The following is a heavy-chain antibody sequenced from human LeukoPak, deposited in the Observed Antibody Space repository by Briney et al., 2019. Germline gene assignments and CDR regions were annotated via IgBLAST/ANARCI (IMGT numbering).Heavy chain of an antibody. Sequence: PSETLSLTCTVSGGSISSGGYYWSWIRQHPGKGREWIGYIYYSGSTNYNPSLKSRVTISVDTSKNQFSLKLSSVTAADTAVYYCAREVYRPGLLGSERYFDLWGRGTLVTVSS. CDR2: IYYSGST. CDR3: AREVYRPGLLGSERYFDL. D-gene: IGHD1-26*01. CDR1: GGSISSGGYY. J-gene: IGHJ2*01. V-gene: IGHV4-61*08.